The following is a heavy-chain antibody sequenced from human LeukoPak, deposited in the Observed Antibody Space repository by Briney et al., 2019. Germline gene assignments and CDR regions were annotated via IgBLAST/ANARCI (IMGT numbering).Heavy chain of an antibody. J-gene: IGHJ4*02. V-gene: IGHV3-21*01. Sequence: PGGSLRLSCAASGFTFSSYSMNWVRQAPGKGLEWVSSISSSSSYIYYADSVKGRFTISRDNAKNSLYLQMNSLRAADTAVYYCARDPENYDSSGYYYEPDYWGQGTLVTVSS. D-gene: IGHD3-22*01. CDR2: ISSSSSYI. CDR1: GFTFSSYS. CDR3: ARDPENYDSSGYYYEPDY.